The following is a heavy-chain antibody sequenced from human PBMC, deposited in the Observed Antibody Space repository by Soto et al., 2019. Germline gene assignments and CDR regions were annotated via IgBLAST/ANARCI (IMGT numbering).Heavy chain of an antibody. Sequence: EVQLVESGGGLVKPGGSLRLSCAASGFTFSNAWMNWVRQAPGKGLEWVGRIKSKTDGGTTDYAAPVKGRFTISRDAANNTLYMRMNSLKTEAAAVYYCTIDQVTMIVVVASSGWGRGTLVTVSS. CDR3: TIDQVTMIVVVASSG. D-gene: IGHD3-22*01. CDR1: GFTFSNAW. J-gene: IGHJ4*02. V-gene: IGHV3-15*07. CDR2: IKSKTDGGTT.